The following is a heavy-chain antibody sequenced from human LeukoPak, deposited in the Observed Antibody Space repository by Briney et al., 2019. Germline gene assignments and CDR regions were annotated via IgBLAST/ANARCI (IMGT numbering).Heavy chain of an antibody. D-gene: IGHD1-26*01. J-gene: IGHJ6*03. CDR2: ISGSGGRT. CDR3: AKGGQPNYYYYYMDV. Sequence: GGSLRLSXAASGFTVSSNYMSWVRQAPGKGLEWISAISGSGGRTYYADSVKGRFTISRDKSKNTLYLQMNSLRAEDTAVYYCAKGGQPNYYYYYMDVWGKGTTVTVSS. V-gene: IGHV3-23*01. CDR1: GFTVSSNY.